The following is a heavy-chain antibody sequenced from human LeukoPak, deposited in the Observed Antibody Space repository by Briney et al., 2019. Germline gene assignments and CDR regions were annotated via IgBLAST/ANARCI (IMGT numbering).Heavy chain of an antibody. J-gene: IGHJ4*02. CDR2: ISAYNGNT. D-gene: IGHD3-3*01. Sequence: GASVKVSCKASGYTFTNYGISWVRQAPGQGLEWMGWISAYNGNTNYAQKLQGRVTMTTDTSTSTAYMEVRSLRSDDTAVYYCARDWGLFGVVIPHHYWGQETLVTVSS. V-gene: IGHV1-18*01. CDR1: GYTFTNYG. CDR3: ARDWGLFGVVIPHHY.